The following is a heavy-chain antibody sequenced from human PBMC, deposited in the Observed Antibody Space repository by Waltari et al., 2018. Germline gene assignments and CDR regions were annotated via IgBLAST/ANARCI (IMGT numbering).Heavy chain of an antibody. CDR3: VRGFSTSPSSY. J-gene: IGHJ4*02. CDR2: IRDEGSRI. V-gene: IGHV3-74*01. D-gene: IGHD2-2*01. Sequence: EVQLVESGGGLVQPGESLRLSCAASGFTFGSFWMHWVRQVSGKGLVWVSSIRDEGSRIGYVDAVKGRCTISRDNAKNTLYLQMNRLRGDDTAVYYCVRGFSTSPSSYWGQGALVTVSS. CDR1: GFTFGSFW.